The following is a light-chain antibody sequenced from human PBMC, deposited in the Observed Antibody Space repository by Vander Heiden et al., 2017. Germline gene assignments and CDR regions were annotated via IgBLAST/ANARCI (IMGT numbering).Light chain of an antibody. J-gene: IGLJ1*01. CDR2: EGS. V-gene: IGLV2-23*01. CDR3: CSYVVDEDFYL. Sequence: QSALTQPASVSGSPGQSITISCTGTSSDVGSYKRVSWYQQHPGRVPKLIIYEGSQRPSGVSHRFSGSNSGNTASLTISGLQAEDEADYYCCSYVVDEDFYLFGTGTKVTVL. CDR1: SSDVGSYKR.